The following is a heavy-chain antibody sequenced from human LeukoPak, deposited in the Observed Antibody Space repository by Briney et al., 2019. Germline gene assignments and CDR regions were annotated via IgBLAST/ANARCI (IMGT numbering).Heavy chain of an antibody. Sequence: SETLSLTCTVSGGSISSYYWSWIRQPPGKGLEWIGYIYYSGSANYNPSLKSRVTISVDTSKNQFSLKLSSVTAADTAVYYCAALGVHSSFPFAYWGQGTLVTVSS. J-gene: IGHJ4*02. V-gene: IGHV4-59*01. CDR2: IYYSGSA. CDR1: GGSISSYY. CDR3: AALGVHSSFPFAY. D-gene: IGHD2-15*01.